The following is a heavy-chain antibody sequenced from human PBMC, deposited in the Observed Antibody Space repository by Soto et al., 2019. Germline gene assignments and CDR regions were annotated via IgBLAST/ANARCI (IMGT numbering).Heavy chain of an antibody. V-gene: IGHV4-39*01. CDR2: IYYSGST. D-gene: IGHD3-3*01. CDR3: ARAHVLRFLEWLTPTDNWFDP. J-gene: IGHJ5*02. Sequence: QLQLQESGPGLVKPSETLSLTCTVSGGSISSSSYYWGWIRQPPGKGLEWIGSIYYSGSTYYNPSLKSRVTISVDTSKNQFSLKLNSVTAADTAVYYCARAHVLRFLEWLTPTDNWFDPWGQGTLVTVSS. CDR1: GGSISSSSYY.